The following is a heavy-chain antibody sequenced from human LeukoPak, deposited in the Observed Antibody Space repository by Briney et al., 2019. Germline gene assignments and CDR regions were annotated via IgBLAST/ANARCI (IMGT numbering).Heavy chain of an antibody. CDR3: ASKWGLVTHDAFDI. D-gene: IGHD2-15*01. CDR1: GYTFTSYG. Sequence: GASVKVSCKASGYTFTSYGISWVRQAPGQGLEWMGWISAYNGNTNYAQKLQGRVTMTTDTSTSTAYMELRSLRSDDTAVYYCASKWGLVTHDAFDIWGQGTMVTVSS. J-gene: IGHJ3*02. V-gene: IGHV1-18*01. CDR2: ISAYNGNT.